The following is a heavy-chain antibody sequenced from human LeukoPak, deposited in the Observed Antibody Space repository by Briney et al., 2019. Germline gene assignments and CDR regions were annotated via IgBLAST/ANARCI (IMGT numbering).Heavy chain of an antibody. CDR2: LFYSGTT. J-gene: IGHJ4*02. V-gene: IGHV4-39*02. D-gene: IGHD1-26*01. CDR1: GASISSGSHY. Sequence: TSETLSLTCTVSGASISSGSHYWGWIRQPPGKGLEWIGTLFYSGTTYYNPSLKSRVTASVDTSKNQFSLKLGSVTAADTAVYYCARDLLARGSYYSYWGQGTLVTVSS. CDR3: ARDLLARGSYYSY.